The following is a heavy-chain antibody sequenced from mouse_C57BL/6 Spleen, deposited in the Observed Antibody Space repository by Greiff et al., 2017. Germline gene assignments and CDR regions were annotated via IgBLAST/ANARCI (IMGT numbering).Heavy chain of an antibody. CDR2: IYPGSGST. CDR1: GYTFTSYW. J-gene: IGHJ3*01. D-gene: IGHD2-1*01. Sequence: QVQLQQPGAELVKPGASVKMSCKASGYTFTSYWITWVKQRPGQGLEWIGDIYPGSGSTNYNEKFKSKATLTVDTSSSTAYMQLSSLTSEDSAVYYCARSGNYRTWVAYWGQGTLVTVSA. CDR3: ARSGNYRTWVAY. V-gene: IGHV1-55*01.